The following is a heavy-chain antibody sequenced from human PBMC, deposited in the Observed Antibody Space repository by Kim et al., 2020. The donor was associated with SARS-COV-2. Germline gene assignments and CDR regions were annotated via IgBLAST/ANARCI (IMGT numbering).Heavy chain of an antibody. CDR1: GFTFGDYA. CDR3: TRDGWADYYYYYMDV. CDR2: IRSKAYGGTT. V-gene: IGHV3-49*04. Sequence: GVLRLSCTASGFTFGDYAMSWVRQAPGKGLEWVGFIRSKAYGGTTEYAASVKGRFTISRDDSKSIAYLQMNSLKTEDTAVYYCTRDGWADYYYYYMDVWGKGTTVTVSS. D-gene: IGHD6-19*01. J-gene: IGHJ6*03.